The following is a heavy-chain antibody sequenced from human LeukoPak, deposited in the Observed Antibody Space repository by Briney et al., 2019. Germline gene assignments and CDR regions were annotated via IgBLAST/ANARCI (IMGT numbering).Heavy chain of an antibody. CDR1: GFSFNSYA. D-gene: IGHD5-18*01. CDR2: ISYDGSNK. V-gene: IGHV3-30-3*01. CDR3: ARNMDTVDDY. J-gene: IGHJ4*02. Sequence: GGSLRLSCAASGFSFNSYAFHWVRQAPGKGLEWVAVISYDGSNKYYADSVKGRFTISRDNSKNTVYLQMNSLRVEDTAVYYCARNMDTVDDYWGQGTLVTVSS.